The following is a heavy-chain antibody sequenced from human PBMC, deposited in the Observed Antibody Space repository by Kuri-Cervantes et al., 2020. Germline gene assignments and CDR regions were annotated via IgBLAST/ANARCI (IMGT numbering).Heavy chain of an antibody. CDR3: ATLPLGDDAFDI. J-gene: IGHJ3*02. Sequence: GESLKISCAASGFTFSNYGMHWVRQAPGKGLEWVAFIRYDGSNEYYADSVKGRFTISRDNSKNTLDLQMNSLRAEDTAVYYCATLPLGDDAFDIWGQGTMVTVSS. V-gene: IGHV3-30*02. CDR1: GFTFSNYG. CDR2: IRYDGSNE. D-gene: IGHD3-16*01.